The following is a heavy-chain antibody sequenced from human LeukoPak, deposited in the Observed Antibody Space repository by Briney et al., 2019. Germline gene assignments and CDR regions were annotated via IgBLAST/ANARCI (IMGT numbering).Heavy chain of an antibody. CDR1: GFTFSSYS. V-gene: IGHV3-21*01. D-gene: IGHD3-10*02. J-gene: IGHJ4*02. CDR2: ISSSSSYI. Sequence: KSGGSLRLSCAASGFTFSSYSMNWVRQAPGKGLEWVSSISSSSSYIYYADSVKGRFTISRDNAKNSLYLQMNSLRAEDTAVYYCARDWTRMGSQTPVRYWGQGTLVTVSS. CDR3: ARDWTRMGSQTPVRY.